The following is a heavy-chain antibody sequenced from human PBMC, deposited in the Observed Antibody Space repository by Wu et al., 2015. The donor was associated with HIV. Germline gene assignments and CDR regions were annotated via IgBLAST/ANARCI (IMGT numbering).Heavy chain of an antibody. CDR3: ASRVSRVGNMVSFCIF. CDR1: GYTFTNYY. CDR2: IDPSDGRA. J-gene: IGHJ3*01. V-gene: IGHV1-46*03. D-gene: IGHD5-24*01. Sequence: QVQLVQSGNEVKKPGASVKVSCKASGYTFTNYYMHWVRQAPGQGLEWMGVIDPSDGRASHAQKFQGRVIMTSDTSTSTIYMELRSLRSEDTAVYFCASRVSRVGNMVSFCIFGVQGTMVIVSS.